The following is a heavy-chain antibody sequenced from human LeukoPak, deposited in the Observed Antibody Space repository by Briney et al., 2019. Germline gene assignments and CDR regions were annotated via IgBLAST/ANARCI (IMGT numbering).Heavy chain of an antibody. J-gene: IGHJ4*02. CDR2: IYHSGST. Sequence: SETLSLTCAVSGGSISSGNWWSWVRQPPGKGLEWIGEIYHSGSTNYNPSLKSRVTISVDKSKNQFSLKLTSVTAADTAVYYCARSRSTGYFTVMYWGQGTLVTVSS. CDR3: ARSRSTGYFTVMY. D-gene: IGHD3-22*01. CDR1: GGSISSGNW. V-gene: IGHV4-4*02.